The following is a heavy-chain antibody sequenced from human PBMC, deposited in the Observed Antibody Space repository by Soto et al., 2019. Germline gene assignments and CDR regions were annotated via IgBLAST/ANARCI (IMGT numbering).Heavy chain of an antibody. CDR2: MNPKSGGT. V-gene: IGHV1-8*01. J-gene: IGHJ6*02. D-gene: IGHD2-15*01. CDR3: VKVAERQSGYYHDMDV. CDR1: GYSFTGHD. Sequence: QEQLVQSGAEVRKPGASVRVSCKDSGYSFTGHDVNWVRQDSGQGLEWMGWMNPKSGGTGYAQECQDRVTMTRDTSITTAYIDLSGLTSQDTAVYNCVKVAERQSGYYHDMDVWGQGTTVTVSS.